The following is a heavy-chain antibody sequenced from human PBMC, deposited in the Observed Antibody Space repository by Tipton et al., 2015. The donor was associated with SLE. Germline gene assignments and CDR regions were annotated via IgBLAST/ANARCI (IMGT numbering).Heavy chain of an antibody. CDR2: ITHRGGT. CDR1: GGSISSSSYY. J-gene: IGHJ4*02. Sequence: TLSLTCTVSGGSISSSSYYWGWIRQPPGQGLDWIGEITHRGGTNYNPSLKSRVTISVDTSKNQFSLRLSSVTAADTAVYYCARRPVGSTLDYWGQGTLVTVSS. CDR3: ARRPVGSTLDY. D-gene: IGHD1-26*01. V-gene: IGHV4-39*07.